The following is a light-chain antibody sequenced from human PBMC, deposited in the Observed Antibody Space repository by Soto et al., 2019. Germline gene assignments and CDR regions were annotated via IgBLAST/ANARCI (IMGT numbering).Light chain of an antibody. CDR2: RDS. CDR3: QVWDSSTAGV. J-gene: IGLJ2*01. Sequence: SYELTQPLSVSVALGQTARITCGGNNIGSKNVHWYQQKPGQAPVLVIYRDSNRPSGIPERFSGPNSGNTATLTISRAQAGDEADYYCQVWDSSTAGVFGGGTKLTVL. V-gene: IGLV3-9*01. CDR1: NIGSKN.